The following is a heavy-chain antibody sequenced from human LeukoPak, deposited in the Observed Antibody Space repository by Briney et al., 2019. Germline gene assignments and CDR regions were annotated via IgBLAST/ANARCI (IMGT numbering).Heavy chain of an antibody. J-gene: IGHJ4*02. D-gene: IGHD6-13*01. CDR2: IRYDGSNK. Sequence: PGGSLRLSCAASGLTFSSYGMHWVRQAPGKGLEWVAFIRYDGSNKYYADSVKGRFTISRDNSKNTLYLQMNSLRAEDTAVYYCAKGSRIAAAGTVYFDYWGQGTLVTVSS. CDR1: GLTFSSYG. CDR3: AKGSRIAAAGTVYFDY. V-gene: IGHV3-30*02.